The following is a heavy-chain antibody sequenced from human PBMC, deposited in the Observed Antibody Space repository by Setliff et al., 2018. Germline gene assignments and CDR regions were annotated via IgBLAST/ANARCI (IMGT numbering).Heavy chain of an antibody. Sequence: GGSLRLSCGASGFTFSTHAMHWVRQAPGKGLEWVAMIWSDGINKFYGGPVKGRFIVSRDNSKNTVFLQMSDLRVEDTAVYYCVTDPPNSGWSFDCWGQGTPVTVSS. D-gene: IGHD6-19*01. CDR3: VTDPPNSGWSFDC. J-gene: IGHJ5*01. CDR2: IWSDGINK. V-gene: IGHV3-33*03. CDR1: GFTFSTHA.